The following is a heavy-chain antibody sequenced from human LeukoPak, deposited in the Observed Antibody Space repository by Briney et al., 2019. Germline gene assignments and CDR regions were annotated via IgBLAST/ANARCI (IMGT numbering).Heavy chain of an antibody. J-gene: IGHJ4*02. CDR3: ARPGEVYYYDSSVYPAHYFDY. CDR2: IYYSGST. V-gene: IGHV4-39*01. Sequence: PSETLSLTCSVSGGSIYNSAYHWGWIPQPPGKGLEWIGSIYYSGSTYYNPSLKSRVTISVDTSKNQFSLKLSSVTAADTAVYYCARPGEVYYYDSSVYPAHYFDYWGQGTLVTVSS. CDR1: GGSIYNSAYH. D-gene: IGHD3-22*01.